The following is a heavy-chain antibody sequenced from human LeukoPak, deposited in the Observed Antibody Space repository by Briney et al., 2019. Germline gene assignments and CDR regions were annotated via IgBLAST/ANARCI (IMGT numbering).Heavy chain of an antibody. Sequence: GGSLRLSCAASGFTFSSYAMSWVRQAPGKGLEWFSAISGSGGSTYYADSVKGRFTISRDNSKNTLYLQMNSLRAEDTAVYYCAKGYFRITIFGVVIPPDYTFDYWGQGTLVTVSS. CDR2: ISGSGGST. V-gene: IGHV3-23*01. CDR1: GFTFSSYA. CDR3: AKGYFRITIFGVVIPPDYTFDY. J-gene: IGHJ4*02. D-gene: IGHD3-3*01.